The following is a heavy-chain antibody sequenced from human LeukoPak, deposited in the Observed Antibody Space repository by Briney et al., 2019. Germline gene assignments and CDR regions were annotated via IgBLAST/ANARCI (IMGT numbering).Heavy chain of an antibody. J-gene: IGHJ4*02. CDR2: IYYSGST. CDR1: GSSISSYY. V-gene: IGHV4-59*01. Sequence: SETLSLTCTVSGSSISSYYWSWIRQPPGKGLEWIGYIYYSGSTNYNPSLKGRVTISVDTSKNQFSLKLSSVTAADTAVYYCARVVGADRRFFDYWGQGTLVTVSS. D-gene: IGHD1-26*01. CDR3: ARVVGADRRFFDY.